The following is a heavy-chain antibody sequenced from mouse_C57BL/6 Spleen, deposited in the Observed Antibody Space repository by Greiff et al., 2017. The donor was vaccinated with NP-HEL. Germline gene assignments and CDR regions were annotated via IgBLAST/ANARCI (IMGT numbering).Heavy chain of an antibody. Sequence: VQLQQSGAELMKPGASVKLSCKATGYTFTGYWIEWVKQRPGHGLEWIGEILPGSGSTNYNEKFKGKATLTADTSSNTAYMQLSSLTTEDSAIYSCASHYDGYLPWFAYWGQGTLVTVSA. CDR3: ASHYDGYLPWFAY. CDR1: GYTFTGYW. V-gene: IGHV1-9*01. J-gene: IGHJ3*01. D-gene: IGHD2-3*01. CDR2: ILPGSGST.